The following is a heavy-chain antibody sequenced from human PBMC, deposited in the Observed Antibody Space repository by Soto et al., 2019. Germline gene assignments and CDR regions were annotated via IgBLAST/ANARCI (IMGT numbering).Heavy chain of an antibody. J-gene: IGHJ4*02. V-gene: IGHV3-48*01. CDR2: ISSSSSTI. CDR3: ARDLNLGSFDY. Sequence: EVQLVESGGGLVQPGGSLRLSCAASGFTFSSYSMNWVRQAPGKGLEWVSYISSSSSTIYYADSVKGRFTISRDNAKNSLYLQMNSLSAEDTAVYYWARDLNLGSFDYWGQGTLVTVSS. CDR1: GFTFSSYS.